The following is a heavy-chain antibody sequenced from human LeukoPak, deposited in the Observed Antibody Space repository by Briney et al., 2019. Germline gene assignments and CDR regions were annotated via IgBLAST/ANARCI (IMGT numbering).Heavy chain of an antibody. CDR1: GFNFRTYA. D-gene: IGHD1-26*01. J-gene: IGHJ4*02. Sequence: PGGSLRLSCAASGFNFRTYATSWVRQAPGKGLERVSAISGGGDNTYYADSVKGRFTIPRDFSKNTVYLQMNSLRAEDTAIYYCAKDECGNYCSVHYWGQGTLVTVSS. V-gene: IGHV3-23*01. CDR3: AKDECGNYCSVHY. CDR2: ISGGGDNT.